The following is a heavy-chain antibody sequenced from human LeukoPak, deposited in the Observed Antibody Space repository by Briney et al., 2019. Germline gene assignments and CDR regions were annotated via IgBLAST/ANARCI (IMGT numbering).Heavy chain of an antibody. CDR1: GFTFSDYY. CDR2: ISSSGSTI. Sequence: GGSLRLSCAASGFTFSDYYMSWIRQAPGKGLEWVSYISSSGSTIYYADFVRGRFTISGDNSKNTLYLQLNSLRVEDTAVYYCAKHWRGTWNSANYFDSWGQGTLVSVSS. CDR3: AKHWRGTWNSANYFDS. D-gene: IGHD1-7*01. V-gene: IGHV3-11*01. J-gene: IGHJ4*02.